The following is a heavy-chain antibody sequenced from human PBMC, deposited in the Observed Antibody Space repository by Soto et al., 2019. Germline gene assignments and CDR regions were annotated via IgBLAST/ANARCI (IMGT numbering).Heavy chain of an antibody. J-gene: IGHJ5*02. D-gene: IGHD3-3*01. CDR2: ISGSGGST. CDR1: GFTFSSYA. CDR3: AKSLIRFLEWNNWFDP. Sequence: GGSLRLSCAASGFTFSSYAMSWVRQAPGKGLEWVSAISGSGGSTYYADSVKGRFTISRDNSKNTLYLQMNSLRAEDTAVYYCAKSLIRFLEWNNWFDPWGQGTLVTVSS. V-gene: IGHV3-23*01.